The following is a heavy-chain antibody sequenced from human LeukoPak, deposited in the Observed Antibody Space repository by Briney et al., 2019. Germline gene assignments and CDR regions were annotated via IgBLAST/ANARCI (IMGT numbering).Heavy chain of an antibody. D-gene: IGHD3-10*01. V-gene: IGHV4-59*01. CDR2: IYYSGST. Sequence: SETLSLTCAVSDGSISTYYWSWIRQPPGKGLEWIGYIYYSGSTTYNPSLKSRVTISIDTSKNQFSLKLSSVTAADTAVYYCASYLGSGTLDYWGQGTLVTVSS. J-gene: IGHJ4*02. CDR1: DGSISTYY. CDR3: ASYLGSGTLDY.